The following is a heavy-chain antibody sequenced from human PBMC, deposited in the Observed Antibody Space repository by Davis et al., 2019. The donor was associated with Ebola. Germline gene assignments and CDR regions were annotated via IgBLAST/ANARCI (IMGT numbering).Heavy chain of an antibody. CDR3: VRISGNYSGLFYFYDMDV. V-gene: IGHV3-72*01. D-gene: IGHD3-22*01. Sequence: PGGSLRLSCAASGFMLSDHYMDWVRQAPGKGLEWVGRIRGKYDTEYAASVKGRFTISRDDSKNSLFLQMNSLKIEDTAVFYCVRISGNYSGLFYFYDMDVWGQGTTVTVSS. CDR1: GFMLSDHY. CDR2: IRGKYDT. J-gene: IGHJ6*02.